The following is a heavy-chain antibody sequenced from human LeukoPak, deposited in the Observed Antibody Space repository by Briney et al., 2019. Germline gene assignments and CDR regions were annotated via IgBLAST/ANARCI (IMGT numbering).Heavy chain of an antibody. D-gene: IGHD3-10*01. V-gene: IGHV5-51*01. CDR3: ARLTMVRGVIINNDY. J-gene: IGHJ4*02. CDR1: GYSFTSYW. Sequence: GESLKISCRGSGYSFTSYWIGWVRQMPGKGLEWMGIIYPGDSDTRYSPSFQGQVTISADKSISTAYLQWSSLKASDTAMYYCARLTMVRGVIINNDYWGQGTLVTVSS. CDR2: IYPGDSDT.